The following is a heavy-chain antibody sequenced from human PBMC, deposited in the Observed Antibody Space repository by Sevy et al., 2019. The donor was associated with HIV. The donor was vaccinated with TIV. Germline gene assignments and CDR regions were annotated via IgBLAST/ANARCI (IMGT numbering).Heavy chain of an antibody. Sequence: SDTLSLTCFVSGGSISSNSYYWGRIRQPPGRELEWIGTIHYGGSTYYNPSLESRVTLSVDTSKNHFSLKLSSLTAADEALYYCARRGIAGSTDYFDYWGQGTLVTVSS. D-gene: IGHD1-20*01. CDR1: GGSISSNSYY. J-gene: IGHJ4*02. CDR3: ARRGIAGSTDYFDY. CDR2: IHYGGST. V-gene: IGHV4-39*02.